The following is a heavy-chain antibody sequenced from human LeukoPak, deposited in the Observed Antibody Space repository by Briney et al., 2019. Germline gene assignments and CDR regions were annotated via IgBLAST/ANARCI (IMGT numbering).Heavy chain of an antibody. D-gene: IGHD3-16*01. CDR1: GFTFNSYI. CDR3: ARGGGTYLDAFDF. CDR2: ISTSSGYV. Sequence: GGSLRLSCAASGFTFNSYIMNWVRQAPGKGLEWVSSISTSSGYVYYADSVKGRFTISRDNARNSLYLQMNSLRVEDTAVYYCARGGGTYLDAFDFWGQGTMVTVSS. J-gene: IGHJ3*01. V-gene: IGHV3-21*01.